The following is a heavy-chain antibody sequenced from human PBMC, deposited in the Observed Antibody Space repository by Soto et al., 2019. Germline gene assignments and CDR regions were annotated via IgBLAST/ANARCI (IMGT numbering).Heavy chain of an antibody. D-gene: IGHD3-10*01. V-gene: IGHV1-18*01. J-gene: IGHJ4*02. Sequence: QVQLVQSGAEVKKAGASVKVSCKASGYTFASYGISWVRQAPGQGLEWMGWISGYNGDTNYAQKLQDRVTMTTDTXTSTVYMELRSLSSDDTAVYYCARGGRGVTLYFDYWGQGTLVTASS. CDR3: ARGGRGVTLYFDY. CDR1: GYTFASYG. CDR2: ISGYNGDT.